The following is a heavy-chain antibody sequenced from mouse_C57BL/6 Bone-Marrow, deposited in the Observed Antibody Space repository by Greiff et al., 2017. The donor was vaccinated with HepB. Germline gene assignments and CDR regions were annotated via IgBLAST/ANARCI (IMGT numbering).Heavy chain of an antibody. D-gene: IGHD4-1*01. CDR2: IYPGSGST. CDR3: APNWAYAMDY. CDR1: GYTFTSYW. V-gene: IGHV1-55*01. J-gene: IGHJ4*01. Sequence: QVQLQQSGAELVKPGASVKMSCKASGYTFTSYWITWVKQRPGQGLEWIGDIYPGSGSTNYNEKFKSKATLTVDTSSSTTYMQLSSLTSEDSAVYYCAPNWAYAMDYWGQGTSVTVSS.